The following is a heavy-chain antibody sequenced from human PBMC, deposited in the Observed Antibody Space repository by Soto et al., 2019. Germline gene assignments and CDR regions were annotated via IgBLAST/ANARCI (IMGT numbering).Heavy chain of an antibody. CDR2: IWYDGSKK. Sequence: QVQVVEAGGGVVQPGRSLRLSCAASGFTFSSFGMHWVRQAPGKGLEWVSLIWYDGSKKSYGDSVKGRFTIARDNSRNTVYLQMNSLRAAATAVYYCARDASYYSLWSGYYPSRNGMDVWGQGTTVTVSS. D-gene: IGHD3-3*01. J-gene: IGHJ6*02. CDR1: GFTFSSFG. V-gene: IGHV3-33*01. CDR3: ARDASYYSLWSGYYPSRNGMDV.